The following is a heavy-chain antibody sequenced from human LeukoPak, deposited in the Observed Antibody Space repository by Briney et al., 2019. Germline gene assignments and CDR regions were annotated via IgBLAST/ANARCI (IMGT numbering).Heavy chain of an antibody. Sequence: GESLKITCKGSGYSFTNYWIGWVRQMPGKGLEWMGIIYPGDSDTRYSPSFQGQVTISADKSISTAYLQWSSLKASDTAMYCCARHIAPGYSSGWYIDYWGQGTLVTVSS. CDR1: GYSFTNYW. J-gene: IGHJ4*02. V-gene: IGHV5-51*01. CDR3: ARHIAPGYSSGWYIDY. CDR2: IYPGDSDT. D-gene: IGHD6-19*01.